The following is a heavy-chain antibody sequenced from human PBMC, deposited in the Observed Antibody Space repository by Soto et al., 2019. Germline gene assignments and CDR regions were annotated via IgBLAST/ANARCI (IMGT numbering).Heavy chain of an antibody. CDR2: INPNSGGT. CDR1: GYTFTGYY. V-gene: IGHV1-2*04. D-gene: IGHD2-21*02. CDR3: ARMSYLAYCGGDCYSGRVPTCYFDY. J-gene: IGHJ4*02. Sequence: ASVKVSCKASGYTFTGYYMHWVRQAPGQGLEWMGWINPNSGGTNYAQKFQGWVTMTRDTSISTAYMELSRLRSDDTAVYYCARMSYLAYCGGDCYSGRVPTCYFDYWGQGTLVTVSS.